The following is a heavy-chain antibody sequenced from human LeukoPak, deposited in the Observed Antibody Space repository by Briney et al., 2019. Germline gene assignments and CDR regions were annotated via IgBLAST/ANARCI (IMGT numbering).Heavy chain of an antibody. Sequence: SETLSLTCTVSGGSTSSSSFYWGWIRQPPGKGLECIGRISHSGRTYYNPSLQSRVTISVDTSRNQFSLRLSSVTAADTAVYYCARLRAYYYDSSGYYNFDFWGQGTLVTVSS. J-gene: IGHJ4*02. CDR2: ISHSGRT. V-gene: IGHV4-39*01. D-gene: IGHD3-22*01. CDR1: GGSTSSSSFY. CDR3: ARLRAYYYDSSGYYNFDF.